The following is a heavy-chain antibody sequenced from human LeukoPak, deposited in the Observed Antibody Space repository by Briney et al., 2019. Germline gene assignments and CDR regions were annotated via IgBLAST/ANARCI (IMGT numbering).Heavy chain of an antibody. CDR2: INPNSGGT. D-gene: IGHD3-22*01. V-gene: IGHV1-2*06. J-gene: IGHJ3*02. CDR1: GYTLTAYY. Sequence: ASMKVSCKASGYTLTAYYLHWVRQAPGQGLEWMARINPNSGGTTYAQKFQGRVTMTRDTSIGTAYMELSSLRSDDTAVYYCARPHYESSGLYVDAFDIWGQGTMVTVSS. CDR3: ARPHYESSGLYVDAFDI.